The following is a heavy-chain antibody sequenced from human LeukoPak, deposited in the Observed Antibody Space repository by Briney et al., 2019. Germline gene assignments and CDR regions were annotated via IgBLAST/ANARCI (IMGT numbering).Heavy chain of an antibody. D-gene: IGHD2-8*02. V-gene: IGHV1-46*01. Sequence: ASVKVSCKASGYTFTSYYLHWVRQAPGQGLEWLGIINASGGTTTYAQKFQGRVTMTRDTSISTAYMELSRLRSDDTAVYYCARGTGRGYNFGYWGQGTLVTVSS. CDR3: ARGTGRGYNFGY. CDR1: GYTFTSYY. J-gene: IGHJ4*02. CDR2: INASGGTT.